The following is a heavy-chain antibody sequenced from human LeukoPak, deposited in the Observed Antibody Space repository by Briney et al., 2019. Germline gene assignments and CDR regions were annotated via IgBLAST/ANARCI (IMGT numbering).Heavy chain of an antibody. Sequence: PSETLSLTCTVSGGSISSYYWSWIRQPPGKGLEWIGYIYYSGSTNYNPSLKSRVTISVDTSKNQFSLKLSSVTAADTAVYYCARGTILGVVPRELDYWGQGTLVTVSS. CDR2: IYYSGST. CDR1: GGSISSYY. J-gene: IGHJ4*02. V-gene: IGHV4-59*01. CDR3: ARGTILGVVPRELDY. D-gene: IGHD3-3*01.